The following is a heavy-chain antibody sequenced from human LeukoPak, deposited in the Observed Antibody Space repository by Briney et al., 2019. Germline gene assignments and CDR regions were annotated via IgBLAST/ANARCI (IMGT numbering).Heavy chain of an antibody. CDR1: GYTFTSYA. D-gene: IGHD3-3*01. V-gene: IGHV1-3*01. J-gene: IGHJ3*02. CDR3: ARAITDFWSGYMALDI. CDR2: INAGNGNT. Sequence: ASVKVSCKASGYTFTSYAMHWVRQAPGQRLEWMGWINAGNGNTKYSQKFQGRVTITRDTSISTAYMELSRLKYDDTAVYYCARAITDFWSGYMALDIWGQGTMVTVSS.